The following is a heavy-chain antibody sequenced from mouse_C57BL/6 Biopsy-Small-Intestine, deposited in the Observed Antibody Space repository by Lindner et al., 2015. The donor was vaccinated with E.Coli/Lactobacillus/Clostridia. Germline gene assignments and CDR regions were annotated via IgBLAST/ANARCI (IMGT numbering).Heavy chain of an antibody. CDR2: VNPSNGGT. Sequence: VQLQESGPELVKPGASVKMSCKASGYTFTDYYMNWVKQSHGKSLEWIGRVNPSNGGTSYNQKFKGKATLTVDKSSSTAHMELRSLASEDSAVYYCARSGVLLRGYFDVWGAGTTVTVSS. CDR3: ARSGVLLRGYFDV. V-gene: IGHV1-26*01. J-gene: IGHJ1*01. D-gene: IGHD2-14*01. CDR1: GYTFTDYY.